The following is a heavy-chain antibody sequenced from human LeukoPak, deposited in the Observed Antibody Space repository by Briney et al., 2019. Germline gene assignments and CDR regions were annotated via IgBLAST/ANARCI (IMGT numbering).Heavy chain of an antibody. V-gene: IGHV1-46*01. CDR2: INPSGGST. Sequence: ASVKVSCKASGYTFTSYYMHWVRQAPGQGLEWMGIINPSGGSTSYAQKFQGRVTMTRDMSTSTVYMELSSLRSEDTAVYYCAREMVRGVSGVGWFDPWGQGTLVTVSS. D-gene: IGHD3-10*01. CDR1: GYTFTSYY. CDR3: AREMVRGVSGVGWFDP. J-gene: IGHJ5*02.